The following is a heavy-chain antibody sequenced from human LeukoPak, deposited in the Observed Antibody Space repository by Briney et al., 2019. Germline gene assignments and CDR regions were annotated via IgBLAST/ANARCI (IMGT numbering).Heavy chain of an antibody. CDR2: ISGSGSDT. V-gene: IGHV3-23*01. CDR3: AGSSGWWAHDY. CDR1: GLPFTNYG. Sequence: GGSLRLSCAASGLPFTNYGMTWVRHAPGKGLEWVSSISGSGSDTYYADSVKGRFTISRDNSKNTLYVQMVSLRAEDTAIYYCAGSSGWWAHDYWGQGTLVTVSS. D-gene: IGHD6-19*01. J-gene: IGHJ4*02.